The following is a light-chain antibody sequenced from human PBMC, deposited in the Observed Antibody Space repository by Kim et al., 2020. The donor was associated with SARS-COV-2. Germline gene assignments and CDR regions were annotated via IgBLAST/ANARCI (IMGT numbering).Light chain of an antibody. CDR1: QSVSNN. Sequence: EIVMTQSPATLSVSPGERDTLSCRASQSVSNNLAWYQQKPGQAPRLLIYGSSTRATGIPARFSGSGSGTDFTLTISSLQSEDFAVYYCQQYNNWPLTFGGGTKVDIK. V-gene: IGKV3-15*01. CDR2: GSS. CDR3: QQYNNWPLT. J-gene: IGKJ4*01.